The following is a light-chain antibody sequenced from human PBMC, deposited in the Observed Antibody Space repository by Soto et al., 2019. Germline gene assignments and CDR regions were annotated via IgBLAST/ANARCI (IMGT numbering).Light chain of an antibody. CDR2: EVT. Sequence: QSALTQPASVSGSPGQSITISCTGTSSDVGAYDYVSWYQQHPAKAPKLIIYEVTNRPSGISSRFSGSKSGNTASLTISGLQSEDEADYSCHSFTTSITRVFGGGTKVTVL. CDR3: HSFTTSITRV. CDR1: SSDVGAYDY. J-gene: IGLJ3*02. V-gene: IGLV2-14*01.